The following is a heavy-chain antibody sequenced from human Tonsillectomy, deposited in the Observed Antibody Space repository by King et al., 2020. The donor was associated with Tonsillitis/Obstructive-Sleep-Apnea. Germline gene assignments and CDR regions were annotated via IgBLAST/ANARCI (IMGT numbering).Heavy chain of an antibody. CDR2: IRSKANNYAT. D-gene: IGHD3-16*01. CDR3: TSNAGGAFTGYGMDV. J-gene: IGHJ6*02. CDR1: GFTFSGSA. V-gene: IGHV3-73*01. Sequence: VQLVESGGGLVQPGGSLKLSCAASGFTFSGSAMHWVRQASGKGLEWVGRIRSKANNYATAYAASVKGRFTISRDDSKNTAYLQMNSLKTEDTAVYYCTSNAGGAFTGYGMDVWGQGTTVTVSS.